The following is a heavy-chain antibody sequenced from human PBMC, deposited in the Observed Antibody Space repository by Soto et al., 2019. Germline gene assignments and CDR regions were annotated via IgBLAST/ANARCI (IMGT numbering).Heavy chain of an antibody. V-gene: IGHV1-18*01. CDR2: ISTYNGNT. Sequence: ASVKVSCKASGYTFTSYGISWVRQAPGQGLEWMGWISTYNGNTNYAQKFQGRVTMTTDTSTSTAYMELRSLRSDDTAMYYCARYYASSWSYYYGMDVWGQRTKVTVYS. CDR3: ARYYASSWSYYYGMDV. J-gene: IGHJ6*02. D-gene: IGHD6-13*01. CDR1: GYTFTSYG.